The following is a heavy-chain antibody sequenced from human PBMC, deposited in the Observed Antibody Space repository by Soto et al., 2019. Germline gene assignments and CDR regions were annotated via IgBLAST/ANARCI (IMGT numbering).Heavy chain of an antibody. CDR2: ISSRSTNT. CDR3: ARGPLYYFDY. Sequence: EVQLVESGGGLVKPGGSLRLSCEDSGFTFSSYTMNWVRRAPGKGLEWVSSISSRSTNTHYADSVRGRFTISRDNAKRSLYLQMNTPRAEDTAVYSCARGPLYYFDYWGQGTLVTVSS. V-gene: IGHV3-21*02. J-gene: IGHJ4*02. CDR1: GFTFSSYT.